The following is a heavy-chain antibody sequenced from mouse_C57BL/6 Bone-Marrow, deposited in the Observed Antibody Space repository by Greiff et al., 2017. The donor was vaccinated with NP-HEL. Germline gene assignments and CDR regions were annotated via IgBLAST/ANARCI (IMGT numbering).Heavy chain of an antibody. V-gene: IGHV1-26*01. Sequence: EVQLQQSGPELVKPGASVKISCKASGYTFTDYYMNWVKQSHGKSLEWIGDINPNNGGNSNNQKFKGKATLTVDKSSSTAYMELRSLTSEDSAVYYCARATYYDYDGAMDFWGQGTSVTVSS. D-gene: IGHD2-4*01. CDR1: GYTFTDYY. J-gene: IGHJ4*01. CDR2: INPNNGGN. CDR3: ARATYYDYDGAMDF.